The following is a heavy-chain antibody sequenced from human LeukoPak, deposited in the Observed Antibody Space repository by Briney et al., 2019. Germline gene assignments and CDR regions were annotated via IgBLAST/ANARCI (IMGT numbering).Heavy chain of an antibody. CDR1: GFTFSDYY. CDR3: ARADSSGYYYVPDY. V-gene: IGHV3-11*04. Sequence: GGSLRLSCAASGFTFSDYYMSWIRQAPGKGLEWVSYISSSGSTIYYADSVKGRFTISRDNAKNSLYLQMNGLRAEDTAVYYCARADSSGYYYVPDYWGQGTLVTVSS. CDR2: ISSSGSTI. D-gene: IGHD3-22*01. J-gene: IGHJ4*02.